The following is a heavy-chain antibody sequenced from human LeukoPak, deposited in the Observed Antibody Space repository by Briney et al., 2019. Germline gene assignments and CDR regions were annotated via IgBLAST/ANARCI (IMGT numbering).Heavy chain of an antibody. J-gene: IGHJ6*03. CDR3: ASAYCSSTSCYTGPYYYYMDV. D-gene: IGHD2-2*02. CDR1: GGSISSSSYY. V-gene: IGHV4-39*01. Sequence: SETLSLTCTVSGGSISSSSYYWGWIRRPPGKGLEWIGSIYYSGSTYYNPSLKSRVTISVDTSKNQFSLKLSSVTAADTAVYYCASAYCSSTSCYTGPYYYYMDVWGKGTTVTVSS. CDR2: IYYSGST.